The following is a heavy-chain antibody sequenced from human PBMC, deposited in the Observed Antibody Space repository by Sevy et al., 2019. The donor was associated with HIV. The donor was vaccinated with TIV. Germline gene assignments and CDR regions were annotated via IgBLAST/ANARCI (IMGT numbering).Heavy chain of an antibody. CDR1: GFTVSSNY. J-gene: IGHJ6*02. CDR3: ASEGEMNYNYDVGGGNYERPLL. CDR2: IYSGGST. Sequence: GGSLRLSCAASGFTVSSNYMSWVRQAPGKGLEWVSVIYSGGSTYYADSVRGRFTISIDNSKNTLYLQMNSLRAEETAVDYCASEGEMNYNYDVGGGNYERPLLWGQGTTVTVSS. V-gene: IGHV3-66*01. D-gene: IGHD3-3*01.